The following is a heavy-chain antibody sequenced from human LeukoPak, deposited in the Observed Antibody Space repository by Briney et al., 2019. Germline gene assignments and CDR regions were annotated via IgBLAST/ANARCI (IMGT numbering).Heavy chain of an antibody. CDR1: GYTFTSDD. CDR3: ARSPVGVRKKHDF. J-gene: IGHJ4*02. V-gene: IGHV1-8*01. Sequence: ASVKVSCKASGYTFTSDDINWVRQATGQGLEWMGWMNPTSGHTGYAQKFQGRVTMTRDTSISTAYMELNSLTSEDTAVYYCARSPVGVRKKHDFWGQGTLVIVSS. CDR2: MNPTSGHT. D-gene: IGHD3-10*01.